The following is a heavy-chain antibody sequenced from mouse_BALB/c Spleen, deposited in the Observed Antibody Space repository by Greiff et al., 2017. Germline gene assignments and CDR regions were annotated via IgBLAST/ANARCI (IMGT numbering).Heavy chain of an antibody. CDR2: ISYSGST. V-gene: IGHV3-2*02. CDR1: GYSITSDYA. Sequence: DVQLQESGPGLVKPSQSLSLTCTVTGYSITSDYAWNWIRQFPGNKLEWMGYISYSGSTSYNPSLKSRISITRDTSKNQFFLQLNSVTTEDTATYYCARSSTGFAYWGQGTLVTVSA. CDR3: ARSSTGFAY. D-gene: IGHD1-1*01. J-gene: IGHJ3*01.